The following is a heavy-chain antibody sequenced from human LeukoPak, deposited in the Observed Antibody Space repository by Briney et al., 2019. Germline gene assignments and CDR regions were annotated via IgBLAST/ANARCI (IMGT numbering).Heavy chain of an antibody. J-gene: IGHJ5*02. CDR1: GFTFSSYS. CDR3: ARVGAAAGNNWFDP. Sequence: GGSLRLSCAASGFTFSSYSMNWVRQAPGKGLEWVSSISSSSYIYYADSVKGRFTISRDNAKNSLYLQMNSLRAEDTAVYYCARVGAAAGNNWFDPWGQGTLVTVSS. V-gene: IGHV3-21*01. CDR2: ISSSSYI. D-gene: IGHD6-13*01.